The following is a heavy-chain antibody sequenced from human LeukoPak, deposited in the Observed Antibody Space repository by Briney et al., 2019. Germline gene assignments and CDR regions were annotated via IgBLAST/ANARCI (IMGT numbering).Heavy chain of an antibody. Sequence: SETLSLTCSVSGGSISTYYWNWIRQPPGKGLEWIGYMFPGGATNYNPSLKSRVTISVDTPKNLFSLKLTSMTAADTAFYYCARCRDEFADYGFTSWGQGTLVTVSS. D-gene: IGHD4-17*01. CDR1: GGSISTYY. CDR2: MFPGGAT. J-gene: IGHJ1*01. CDR3: ARCRDEFADYGFTS. V-gene: IGHV4-4*09.